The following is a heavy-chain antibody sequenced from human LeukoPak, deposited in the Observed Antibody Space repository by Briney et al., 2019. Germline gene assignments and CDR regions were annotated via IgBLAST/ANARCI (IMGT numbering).Heavy chain of an antibody. CDR3: VRHLRESDF. CDR1: GFTLSSYW. V-gene: IGHV3-74*01. CDR2: INPDGSTT. J-gene: IGHJ4*02. Sequence: GGSLRLSCAASGFTLSSYWMHWVRQAPGKGLVWVSRINPDGSTTNYADSVQGRFTISRDNAKNMLYLQMNSLRAEDTAVYYCVRHLRESDFWGQGTLVTVSS.